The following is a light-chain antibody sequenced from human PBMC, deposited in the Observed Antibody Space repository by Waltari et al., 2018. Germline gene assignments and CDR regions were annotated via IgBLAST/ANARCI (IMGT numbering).Light chain of an antibody. CDR3: SSYTSSRTRV. CDR1: SSDVGGYNY. J-gene: IGLJ3*02. V-gene: IGLV2-14*01. Sequence: QSALTQPASVSGSPGQSITISCTGTSSDVGGYNYVSWYQQHPGKAPKLMIYDVNNRPPGVSNRFSGSKSDNTASLTISGLQAEDEADYYCSSYTSSRTRVFGGGTKLTVL. CDR2: DVN.